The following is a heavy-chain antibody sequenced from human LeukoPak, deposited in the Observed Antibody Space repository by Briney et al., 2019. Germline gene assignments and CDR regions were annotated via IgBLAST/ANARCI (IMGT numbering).Heavy chain of an antibody. J-gene: IGHJ6*03. Sequence: GGSLRLFCAASGFTFSNYEMNWVRQAPGKGLEWISYISSGGSPIYYADSVQGRFTISRDNAKNSLYLQMNSLRAEDTAIYYCAKSYFWSGYSPGYMDVWGKGTTVTVSS. V-gene: IGHV3-48*03. CDR1: GFTFSNYE. CDR2: ISSGGSPI. D-gene: IGHD3-3*01. CDR3: AKSYFWSGYSPGYMDV.